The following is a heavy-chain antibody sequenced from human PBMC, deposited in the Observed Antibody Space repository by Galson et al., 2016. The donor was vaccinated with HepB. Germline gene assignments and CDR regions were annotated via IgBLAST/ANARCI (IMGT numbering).Heavy chain of an antibody. CDR2: ISYDGINK. CDR1: GFIFSRYG. J-gene: IGHJ6*02. V-gene: IGHV3-30*18. Sequence: SLRLSCAASGFIFSRYGMYRVRQAPGKGLEGVAVISYDGINKYYTDSVTGRFTISRDISRNTLYLQMNSLRAEDTAVYYCAKDSDSSGGYYYYYGMDVWGQGTTVTVSS. D-gene: IGHD3-22*01. CDR3: AKDSDSSGGYYYYYGMDV.